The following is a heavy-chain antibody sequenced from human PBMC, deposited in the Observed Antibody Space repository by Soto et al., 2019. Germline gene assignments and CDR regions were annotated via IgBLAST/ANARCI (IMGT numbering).Heavy chain of an antibody. CDR3: ARVPAPNYYDYSGPLDY. Sequence: TSETLSLTCTVSGDSISSGGYYWNWIRQHPGKGLEWIGYIYYSGGTYYNPSLESRLTISVDTSKNQFSLKLYSVTAADTAVYYCARVPAPNYYDYSGPLDYWGQGTLVTVSS. D-gene: IGHD3-22*01. CDR1: GDSISSGGYY. J-gene: IGHJ4*02. CDR2: IYYSGGT. V-gene: IGHV4-31*03.